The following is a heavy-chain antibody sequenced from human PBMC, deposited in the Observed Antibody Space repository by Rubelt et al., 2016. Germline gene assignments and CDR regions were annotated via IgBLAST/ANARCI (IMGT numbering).Heavy chain of an antibody. Sequence: YYSGSTYYNPSLKSRVTISVDTSKNQFSLKLSSVTAADTAVYYCARVHRCSGGSCYTPPTGFDPWGQGTLVTVSS. CDR2: YYSGST. V-gene: IGHV4-31*02. CDR3: ARVHRCSGGSCYTPPTGFDP. J-gene: IGHJ5*02. D-gene: IGHD2-15*01.